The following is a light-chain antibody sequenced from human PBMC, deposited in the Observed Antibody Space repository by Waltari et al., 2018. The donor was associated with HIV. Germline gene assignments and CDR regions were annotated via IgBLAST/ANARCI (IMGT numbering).Light chain of an antibody. V-gene: IGKV1-39*01. CDR1: QTISRY. Sequence: DIQMTQSPASLSASVGDRVSITCRSSQTISRYLNWYQQKPGEAPKLLIYIVSNLQTGVPSRFSGSGSGTEFTLTISYLQPEDFATYYCQQTYGNPRTFGQGTKVEIK. CDR3: QQTYGNPRT. J-gene: IGKJ1*01. CDR2: IVS.